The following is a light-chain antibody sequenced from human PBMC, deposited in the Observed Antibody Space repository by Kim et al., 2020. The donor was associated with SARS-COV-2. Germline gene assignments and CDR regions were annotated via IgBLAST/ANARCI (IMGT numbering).Light chain of an antibody. J-gene: IGLJ3*02. Sequence: GKTVTISCTRSSGSIATNYVQWYQQRPGSVPTTVIYENNQRPSGVPDLCSGSVDSSSNSASRTISGLKTEDEADYYCQSFDSSNLVFGGGTQLTVL. V-gene: IGLV6-57*03. CDR3: QSFDSSNLV. CDR2: ENN. CDR1: SGSIATNY.